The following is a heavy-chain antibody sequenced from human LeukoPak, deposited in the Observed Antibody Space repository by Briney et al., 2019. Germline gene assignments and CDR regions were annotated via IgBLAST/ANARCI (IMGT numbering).Heavy chain of an antibody. J-gene: IGHJ4*02. D-gene: IGHD5-18*01. CDR2: INHSGST. CDR3: ARRGRYSYGSGYFDY. Sequence: SETLSLACSVSGYSISSGYYWSWIRQPPGKGLEWIGEINHSGSTNYNPSLKSRVTISVDTSKNQFSLKLSSVTAADTAVYYRARRGRYSYGSGYFDYWGQGTLVTVSS. CDR1: GYSISSGYY. V-gene: IGHV4-34*01.